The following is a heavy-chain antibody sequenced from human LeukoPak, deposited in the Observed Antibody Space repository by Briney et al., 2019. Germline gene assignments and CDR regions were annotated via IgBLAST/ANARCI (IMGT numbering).Heavy chain of an antibody. Sequence: GGSLRLSCAASGFTFSAYWMHWVRQAPGKGLVWVSRINSDGISTSYADSVKGRFTISRDNAKNTLYLQMNSLRAEDTAVYYCARTLYSSSWFDPWGQGTLVTVS. CDR3: ARTLYSSSWFDP. CDR2: INSDGIST. D-gene: IGHD6-13*01. CDR1: GFTFSAYW. V-gene: IGHV3-74*01. J-gene: IGHJ5*02.